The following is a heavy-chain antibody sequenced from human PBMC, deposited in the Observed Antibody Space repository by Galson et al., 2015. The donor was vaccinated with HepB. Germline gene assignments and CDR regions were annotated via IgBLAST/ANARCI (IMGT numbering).Heavy chain of an antibody. CDR1: GYTFTSYW. D-gene: IGHD4-23*01. V-gene: IGHV5-51*01. Sequence: QSGAEVKKPGESLEISCKGSGYTFTSYWIAWVRQMPGKGLEWMGTIYPGDSDTKYSPSFQGQVTISADTSISTAFLQWSSLKASDTAIYYCARPPLGGGNSPLWVNYWGQGNLVTVSS. CDR3: ARPPLGGGNSPLWVNY. CDR2: IYPGDSDT. J-gene: IGHJ4*02.